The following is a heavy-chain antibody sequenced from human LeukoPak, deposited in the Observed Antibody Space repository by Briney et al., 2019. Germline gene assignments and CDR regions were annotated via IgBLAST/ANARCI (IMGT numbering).Heavy chain of an antibody. V-gene: IGHV3-21*01. D-gene: IGHD7-27*01. CDR2: ISSSSSYI. CDR1: GFTFSSYS. Sequence: GGSLRLSCAASGFTFSSYSMNWVRQAPGKGLEWVSSISSSSSYIYYADSVKGRFTISRDNANNSLYLQMNSLRAEDTAVYYCARDPLPGSYYIDVWGKGTTVTISS. CDR3: ARDPLPGSYYIDV. J-gene: IGHJ6*03.